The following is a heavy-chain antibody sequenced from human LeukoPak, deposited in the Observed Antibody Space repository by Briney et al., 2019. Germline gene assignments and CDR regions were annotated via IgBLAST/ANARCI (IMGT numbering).Heavy chain of an antibody. CDR3: ARDVLQYDFWSGFMDYYYYYGMDV. D-gene: IGHD3-3*01. CDR1: GGSVSSGSYY. CDR2: IYYSGST. V-gene: IGHV4-61*01. J-gene: IGHJ6*02. Sequence: PSETLSLTCTVSGGSVSSGSYYWSWIRQPPGKGLEWIGYIYYSGSTNYNPSLKSRVTISVDTPKNQFSLKLSSVTAADTAVYYCARDVLQYDFWSGFMDYYYYYGMDVWGQGTTVTVSS.